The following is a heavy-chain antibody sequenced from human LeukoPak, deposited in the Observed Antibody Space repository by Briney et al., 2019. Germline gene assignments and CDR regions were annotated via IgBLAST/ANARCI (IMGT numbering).Heavy chain of an antibody. V-gene: IGHV3-43*02. Sequence: PGGSLRLSCAASGSPFSSYGMHWGRQAPGKGLEWVALIRGDGGSTYYADSVKGRFTISRDNSKNSLYLQMNSLRAEDTAVYYCASQCEMSVASNLEYYYAMDVWGQGTTVTVSS. J-gene: IGHJ6*02. D-gene: IGHD5-24*01. CDR3: ASQCEMSVASNLEYYYAMDV. CDR2: IRGDGGST. CDR1: GSPFSSYG.